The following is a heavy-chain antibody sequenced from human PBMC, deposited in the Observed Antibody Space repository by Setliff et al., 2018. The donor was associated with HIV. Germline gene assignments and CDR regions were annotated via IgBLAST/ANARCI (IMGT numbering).Heavy chain of an antibody. CDR3: VLPGYYESSGYAVDH. Sequence: GASVKVSCKASGYTFSAYHMDRVRQAPGQGLEWMGRINPNRGGTNFAQKFQGRVTLTRDTSISTAHMELTRLTADDTAVYYCVLPGYYESSGYAVDHWGQGTLVTVSS. D-gene: IGHD3-22*01. V-gene: IGHV1-2*06. CDR2: INPNRGGT. J-gene: IGHJ4*02. CDR1: GYTFSAYH.